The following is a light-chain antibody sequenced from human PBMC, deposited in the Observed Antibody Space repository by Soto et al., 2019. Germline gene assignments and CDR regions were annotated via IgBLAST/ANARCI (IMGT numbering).Light chain of an antibody. CDR2: DAS. Sequence: EIVLTQSPATQSLSPGERATLSSRNSQSISTNLGWYQQKPGLAPRLLIYDASNRATDIPARFSGSGSGTDFTLTISSLEPEDFAVYYCQQCTDWPLTFGQGTRLELK. J-gene: IGKJ5*01. V-gene: IGKV3-11*01. CDR3: QQCTDWPLT. CDR1: QSISTN.